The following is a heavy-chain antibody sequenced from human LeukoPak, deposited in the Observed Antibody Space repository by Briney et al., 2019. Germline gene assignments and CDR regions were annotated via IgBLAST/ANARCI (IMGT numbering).Heavy chain of an antibody. J-gene: IGHJ4*02. CDR3: ARGIIYLDY. D-gene: IGHD3-10*01. CDR2: IYGDGTT. CDR1: GLNLSNNY. V-gene: IGHV3-53*04. Sequence: PGGSLRLSCEASGLNLSNNYMTWVRQAPGKGLEWVSLIYGDGTTDYADSVKGRFHISRHNSKNTLYLQMNSLRAEDTAVYYCARGIIYLDYWGQGTLVTVSS.